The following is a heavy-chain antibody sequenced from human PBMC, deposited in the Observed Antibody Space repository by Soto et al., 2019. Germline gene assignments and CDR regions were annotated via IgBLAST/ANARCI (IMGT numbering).Heavy chain of an antibody. Sequence: SETLSLTCSVSGDSISNLDYFWAWIRQPPGQALEYIGYIYKSATTYYNPSFESRVAISIDTSKSQFSLNVTSVTAADTAVYFCARGRYCLTGRCFPNWFDSWGQGALVTVSS. D-gene: IGHD7-27*01. V-gene: IGHV4-30-4*01. CDR2: IYKSATT. J-gene: IGHJ5*01. CDR1: GDSISNLDYF. CDR3: ARGRYCLTGRCFPNWFDS.